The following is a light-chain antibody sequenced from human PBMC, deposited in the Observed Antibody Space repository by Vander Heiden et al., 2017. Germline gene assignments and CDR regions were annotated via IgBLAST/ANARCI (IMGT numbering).Light chain of an antibody. V-gene: IGKV1D-12*01. CDR1: QSIGNW. J-gene: IGKJ1*01. CDR3: QQANSFPPT. CDR2: AAS. Sequence: DIQMTQSPSSVSASVGDRVTITCRASQSIGNWLAWYQHKPGKAPELLIYAASSLQTGVPSRFSGSGCRTDFTLTISSLQPEDFATYYCQQANSFPPTFGQGTKIEFK.